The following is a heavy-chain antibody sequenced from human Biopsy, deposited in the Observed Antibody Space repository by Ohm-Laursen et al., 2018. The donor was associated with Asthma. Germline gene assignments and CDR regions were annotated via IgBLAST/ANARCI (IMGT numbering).Heavy chain of an antibody. J-gene: IGHJ5*02. Sequence: TLSLTCSVSGASIKTDDHYWSWLRQPPGKGLEWFGFIHYSGSTSYNPSLKGGVTISVDTSKNQFSQKLSSVTAADTAVYYCARASVAASSNWFDPWGQGTLVTVSS. D-gene: IGHD6-19*01. CDR2: IHYSGST. CDR1: GASIKTDDHY. CDR3: ARASVAASSNWFDP. V-gene: IGHV4-30-4*01.